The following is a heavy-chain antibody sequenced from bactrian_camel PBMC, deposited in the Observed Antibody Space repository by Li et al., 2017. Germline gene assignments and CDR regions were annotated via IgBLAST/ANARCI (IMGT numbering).Heavy chain of an antibody. CDR2: RSSDGTT. CDR1: GISTCG. V-gene: IGHV3S53*01. CDR3: AARNCFSLAFDY. J-gene: IGHJ4*01. Sequence: HVQLVESGGGSVQAGGSLKLSCAASGISTCGMGWYRQAPGKERELVSRRSSDGTTSYADSVKGRFTISQDNAKRTLYLQMNSLKTEDTAVYYCAARNCFSLAFDYWGQGTQVTVS.